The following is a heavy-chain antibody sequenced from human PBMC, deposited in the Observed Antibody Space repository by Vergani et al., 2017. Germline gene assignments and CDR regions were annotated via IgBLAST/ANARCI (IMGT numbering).Heavy chain of an antibody. Sequence: QITLKESGPTLVKPTQTLTLTCTVSGFSVSSSGVGVAWIRQPPGKALECLAIIYWNDDKRYSPSLKGRLNIAKATSRNQVVLTMTNMDPVDTATYYCAHREIFDDNYGFFDCWVPGTLVTVSS. CDR2: IYWNDDK. J-gene: IGHJ4*02. CDR3: AHREIFDDNYGFFDC. V-gene: IGHV2-5*01. CDR1: GFSVSSSGVG. D-gene: IGHD4-11*01.